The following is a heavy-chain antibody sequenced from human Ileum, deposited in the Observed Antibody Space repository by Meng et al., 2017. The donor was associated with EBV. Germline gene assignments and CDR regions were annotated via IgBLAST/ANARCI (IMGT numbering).Heavy chain of an antibody. D-gene: IGHD2-21*01. Sequence: VQVQQWGAGLLKSSXVLSLTCAVYGGPLSGYDWSWIRQSPGRGLEWLGQIKDTGGGGYNPSLKSRMTMSADTSTNQFSLKLTSVTAADTAVYFCRHAYCNDDGCTDHWGQGSLVTVSS. CDR3: RHAYCNDDGCTDH. V-gene: IGHV4-34*01. CDR1: GGPLSGYD. CDR2: IKDTGGG. J-gene: IGHJ4*02.